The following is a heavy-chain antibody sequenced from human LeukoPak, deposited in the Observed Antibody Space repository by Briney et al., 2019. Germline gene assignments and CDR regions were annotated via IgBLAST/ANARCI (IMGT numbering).Heavy chain of an antibody. V-gene: IGHV5-51*01. CDR1: GYSFTSYW. CDR2: IYPGDSDT. Sequence: PGESLKISCKGSGYSFTSYWIGWVRQMPGKGLEWMGIIYPGDSDTRYSPSFQGQVTISADKSISTAYLQWSSLKASDTAMYYCARLITFGGVIPLGNWFDPWGQGTLVTVSS. D-gene: IGHD3-16*02. J-gene: IGHJ5*02. CDR3: ARLITFGGVIPLGNWFDP.